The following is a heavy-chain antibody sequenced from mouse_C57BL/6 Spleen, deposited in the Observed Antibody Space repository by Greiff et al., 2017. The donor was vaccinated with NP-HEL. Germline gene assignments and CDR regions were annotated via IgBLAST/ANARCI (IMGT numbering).Heavy chain of an antibody. CDR1: GYTFTSYG. D-gene: IGHD2-5*01. V-gene: IGHV1-81*01. Sequence: VQLQQSGAELARPGASVKLSCKASGYTFTSYGISWVKQRTGQGLEWIGEIYPRSGNTYYNEKFKGKATLTADKSSSTAYMELRSLTSEDSAVYFCARCAYYSNYDWYFDVWGTGTTVTVSS. CDR3: ARCAYYSNYDWYFDV. CDR2: IYPRSGNT. J-gene: IGHJ1*03.